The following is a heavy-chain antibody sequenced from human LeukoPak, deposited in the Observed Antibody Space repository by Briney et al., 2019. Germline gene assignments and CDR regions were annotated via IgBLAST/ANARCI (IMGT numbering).Heavy chain of an antibody. CDR1: GFTFDDYA. V-gene: IGHV3-43*02. D-gene: IGHD5-12*01. J-gene: IGHJ4*02. Sequence: GGSLRLSCAASGFTFDDYAMHWVRQAPGKGLEGVSLISGDCGSTSYADSVEGRFTISRDNSKNSLYLQMNSLRTEDTALYYCAKDRETYSGYSGYWGQGTLVTVSS. CDR3: AKDRETYSGYSGY. CDR2: ISGDCGST.